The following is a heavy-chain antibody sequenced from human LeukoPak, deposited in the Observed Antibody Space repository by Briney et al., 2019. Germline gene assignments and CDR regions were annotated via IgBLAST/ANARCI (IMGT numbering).Heavy chain of an antibody. V-gene: IGHV4-34*01. J-gene: IGHJ5*02. CDR3: ARTRYGGYCSSTSCKRSWFAP. D-gene: IGHD2-2*01. CDR2: INHSGST. CDR1: GGSFSGYY. Sequence: SETLSLTCAVYGGSFSGYYWSWIRQPPGKGLEWIGEINHSGSTNYNPSLKSRVTISVDTSKTQFSLKLSSVTAADTAVYYCARTRYGGYCSSTSCKRSWFAPWGQGTLVTVSS.